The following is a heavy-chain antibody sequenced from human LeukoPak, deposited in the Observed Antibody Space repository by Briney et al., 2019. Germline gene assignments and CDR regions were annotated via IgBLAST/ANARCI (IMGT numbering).Heavy chain of an antibody. Sequence: SETLSLTCTVSGGSISSTNYYWGWIRQPPGKGLEWIGSVSYSGSTYYNPSLKSRITISEDTSKNQFSLKLSSVTAADTAVYYCARSRWLGPMDWFDPWGQGTLVTVSS. CDR1: GGSISSTNYY. D-gene: IGHD5-24*01. J-gene: IGHJ5*02. V-gene: IGHV4-39*07. CDR3: ARSRWLGPMDWFDP. CDR2: VSYSGST.